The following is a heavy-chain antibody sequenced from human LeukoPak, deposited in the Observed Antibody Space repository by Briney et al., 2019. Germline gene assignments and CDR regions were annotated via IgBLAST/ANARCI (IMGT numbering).Heavy chain of an antibody. CDR3: ARGNYDDSYAYGGDFDS. J-gene: IGHJ4*02. Sequence: PSETLSLTCSVSGGSISSFYWNWIRQPPGKGLEWIGYMSNSGSTNYNPSLKSRLTIPVETSKNHLSLRLSSVTAADTAVYYCARGNYDDSYAYGGDFDSWGQGTLVTVSS. CDR2: MSNSGST. V-gene: IGHV4-59*01. D-gene: IGHD3-16*01. CDR1: GGSISSFY.